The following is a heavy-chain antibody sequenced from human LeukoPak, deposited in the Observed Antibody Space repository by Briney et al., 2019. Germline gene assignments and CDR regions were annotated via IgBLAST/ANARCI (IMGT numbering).Heavy chain of an antibody. V-gene: IGHV4-31*03. Sequence: SQTLSLTCTVSGGSISSGGYYWSWIRQHPGKGLEWIGYIYYSGSTYYNPSLKSRVTISVDTSKNQFSLKLSSATAADTAVYYCARSPRYTMVRGVIDLWGQGTLVTVSS. CDR3: ARSPRYTMVRGVIDL. J-gene: IGHJ5*02. CDR1: GGSISSGGYY. CDR2: IYYSGST. D-gene: IGHD3-10*01.